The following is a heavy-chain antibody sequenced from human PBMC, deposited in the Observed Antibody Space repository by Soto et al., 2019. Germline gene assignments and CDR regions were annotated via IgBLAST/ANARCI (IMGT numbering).Heavy chain of an antibody. CDR3: AKASSGSYIPFDY. D-gene: IGHD3-10*01. CDR2: ISGSGGST. Sequence: LRLSCAASGFTFSSYAMSWVRQAPGKGLEWVSAISGSGGSTYYADSVKGRFTISRDNSKNTLYLQMNSLRAEDTAVYYCAKASSGSYIPFDYWGQGTLVTVSS. J-gene: IGHJ4*02. CDR1: GFTFSSYA. V-gene: IGHV3-23*01.